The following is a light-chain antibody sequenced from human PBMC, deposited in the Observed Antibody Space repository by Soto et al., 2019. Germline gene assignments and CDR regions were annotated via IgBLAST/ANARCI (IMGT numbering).Light chain of an antibody. CDR1: RSDVGGYNF. CDR2: DVS. Sequence: QSVLTQPRSVSGSPGQSVTISCTGTRSDVGGYNFVSWYQQHPGKAPKLMIYDVSKRPSGVPDRFSGSKSGNTASLTISGLQAEDEADYHCCSYAGSYTWVFCGGTKLTVL. J-gene: IGLJ3*02. V-gene: IGLV2-11*01. CDR3: CSYAGSYTWV.